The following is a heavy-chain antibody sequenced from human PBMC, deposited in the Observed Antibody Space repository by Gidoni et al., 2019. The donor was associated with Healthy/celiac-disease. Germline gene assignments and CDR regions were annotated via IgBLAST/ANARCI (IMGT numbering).Heavy chain of an antibody. D-gene: IGHD6-13*01. CDR3: ARDRKGSSWYYDYYYYYGMDV. CDR1: GFTFSSDG. J-gene: IGHJ6*02. CDR2: IWYDGSNK. Sequence: QVQLVESGGGVVQPGRSLRLSCAASGFTFSSDGMHWVRQAPGKGLEWVAVIWYDGSNKYYADSVKGRFTISRDNSKNTLYLQMNSLRAEDTAVYYCARDRKGSSWYYDYYYYYGMDVWGQGTTVTVSS. V-gene: IGHV3-33*01.